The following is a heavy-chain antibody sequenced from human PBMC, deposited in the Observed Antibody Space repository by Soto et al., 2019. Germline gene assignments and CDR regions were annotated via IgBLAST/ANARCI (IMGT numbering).Heavy chain of an antibody. D-gene: IGHD6-13*01. Sequence: ASVKVSCKASGYTFTSYDINWVRQATGQGLEWMGWTSPNSGNTGYAQKFQGRVTMTRNTSISTAYMELSSLRSEDTAVYYCARAPGSWFHFDAFDIWGQGTMVTVSS. CDR1: GYTFTSYD. CDR2: TSPNSGNT. CDR3: ARAPGSWFHFDAFDI. V-gene: IGHV1-8*01. J-gene: IGHJ3*02.